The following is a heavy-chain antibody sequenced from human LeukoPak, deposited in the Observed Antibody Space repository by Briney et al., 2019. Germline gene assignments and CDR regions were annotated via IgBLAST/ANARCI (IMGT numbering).Heavy chain of an antibody. CDR3: ARVHNTIY. J-gene: IGHJ4*02. V-gene: IGHV3-11*04. CDR1: GFALNDYY. CDR2: ISSSSRMV. D-gene: IGHD5-24*01. Sequence: GGSLILSCGGSGFALNDYYVNWLRQAPGKGLEWIAYISSSSRMVNYADSVKGRFTVSRDYAKNSVYLEMTSLRGEDTAVYFCARVHNTIYWGQGILVSVSS.